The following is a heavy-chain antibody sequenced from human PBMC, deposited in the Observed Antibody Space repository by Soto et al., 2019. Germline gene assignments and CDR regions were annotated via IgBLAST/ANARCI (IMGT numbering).Heavy chain of an antibody. D-gene: IGHD1-20*01. Sequence: SETLSLTCTVSGGSISSYYWSWIRQPPGKGLEWIGYIYYSGSTNYNPSLKSRVTISVDTSKNQFSLKLSSVTAADTAVYYCARYKGNQAEAFDYWGQGTLVTVSS. CDR2: IYYSGST. CDR1: GGSISSYY. CDR3: ARYKGNQAEAFDY. J-gene: IGHJ4*02. V-gene: IGHV4-59*01.